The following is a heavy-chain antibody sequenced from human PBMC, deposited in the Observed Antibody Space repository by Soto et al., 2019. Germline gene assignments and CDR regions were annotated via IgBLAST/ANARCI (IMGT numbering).Heavy chain of an antibody. CDR2: INHSERA. Sequence: ETLSLTCAVFGGSFSGYYCTGTPQSPLKGLEWIGEINHSERANYNPSLKSRIAISVDTSKNQFFLKMTSVTAADSAIYYCARGLSMKVVVQSDAPDKCYFDSWSQGTLVTVSS. V-gene: IGHV4-34*01. CDR1: GGSFSGYY. J-gene: IGHJ4*02. CDR3: ARGLSMKVVVQSDAPDKCYFDS. D-gene: IGHD3-22*01.